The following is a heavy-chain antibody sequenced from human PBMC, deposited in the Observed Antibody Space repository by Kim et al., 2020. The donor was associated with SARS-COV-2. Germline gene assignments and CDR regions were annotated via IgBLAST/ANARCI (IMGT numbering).Heavy chain of an antibody. D-gene: IGHD6-19*01. CDR2: IYYSGST. Sequence: SETLSLTCTVSGGSISSYYWSWIRQPPGKGLEWIGYIYYSGSTNYNPSLKSRVTISVDTSKNQFSLKLSSVTAADTAVYYCARRDGIAVARYWYFDLWGR. J-gene: IGHJ2*01. CDR3: ARRDGIAVARYWYFDL. CDR1: GGSISSYY. V-gene: IGHV4-59*13.